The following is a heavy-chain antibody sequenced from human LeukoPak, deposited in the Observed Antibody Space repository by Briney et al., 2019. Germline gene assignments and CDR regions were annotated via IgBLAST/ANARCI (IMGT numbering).Heavy chain of an antibody. Sequence: GGSLRLSCAASGFTFSSYSMNWVRQAPGKGLEWVAVISYDGSNKYYADSVKGRFTISRDNSKNTLYLQMNSLRAEDTAVYYCARTTPGYSYGLDYWGQGTLVTVSS. V-gene: IGHV3-30*03. CDR2: ISYDGSNK. CDR3: ARTTPGYSYGLDY. D-gene: IGHD5-18*01. J-gene: IGHJ4*02. CDR1: GFTFSSYS.